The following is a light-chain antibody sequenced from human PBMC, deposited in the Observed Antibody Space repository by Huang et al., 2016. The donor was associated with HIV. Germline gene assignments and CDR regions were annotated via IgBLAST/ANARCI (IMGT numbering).Light chain of an antibody. J-gene: IGKJ2*01. V-gene: IGKV4-1*01. CDR3: QHYYTTIS. Sequence: DIVMTQSPDSLAVSLGEGATINCKSSQSVLYSSNNKNYLAWYQQKPGQPPKRLIYWESTREAGVPDRFSGSGSGTDFTLTISSLQAEDVAVYYCQHYYTTISFGQGTKVEIK. CDR1: QSVLYSSNNKNY. CDR2: WES.